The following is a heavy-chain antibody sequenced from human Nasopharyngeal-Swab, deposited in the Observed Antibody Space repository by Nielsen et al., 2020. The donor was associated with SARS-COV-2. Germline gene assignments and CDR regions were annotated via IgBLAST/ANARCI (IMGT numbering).Heavy chain of an antibody. J-gene: IGHJ3*01. D-gene: IGHD3-10*01. CDR1: GFSLSTYC. CDR2: IWNDGSHK. V-gene: IGHV3-33*01. CDR3: ARGSSVHAFDV. Sequence: GESLRLSCAASGFSLSTYCMHWVRQSPVKGLEWLTNIWNDGSHKDYADSVKGRFTVSRDNSKNTLFLEIASLRAEDTAVYYCARGSSVHAFDVWGQGTEVTVSS.